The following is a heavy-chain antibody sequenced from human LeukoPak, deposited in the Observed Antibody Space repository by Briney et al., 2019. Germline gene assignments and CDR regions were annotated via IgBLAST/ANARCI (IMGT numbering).Heavy chain of an antibody. CDR3: AKLAKYFYGSETYYFFEH. CDR1: GFTFSSYA. V-gene: IGHV3-7*01. CDR2: IKQDGTEK. D-gene: IGHD3-10*01. J-gene: IGHJ4*02. Sequence: GGSLRLACAASGFTFSSYAMSWVRQAPGKGLEWVANIKQDGTEKSYVDSVKGRFTISRDNAKNSLYLQMNTLRVEDTAVYYCAKLAKYFYGSETYYFFEHWGQGTPVAASS.